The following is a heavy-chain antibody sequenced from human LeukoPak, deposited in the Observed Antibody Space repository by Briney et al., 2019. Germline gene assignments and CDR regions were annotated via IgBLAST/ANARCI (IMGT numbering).Heavy chain of an antibody. CDR1: GYTFTGYY. D-gene: IGHD1-26*01. J-gene: IGHJ4*02. Sequence: ASAKVSCKASGYTFTGYYMHWVRQAPGQGLEWMGWINPNSGGTNYAQKFQGRVTMTRDTSISTAYMELSRLRSDDTAVYYCATLVGATTFSDYWGQGTLVTVSS. CDR3: ATLVGATTFSDY. V-gene: IGHV1-2*02. CDR2: INPNSGGT.